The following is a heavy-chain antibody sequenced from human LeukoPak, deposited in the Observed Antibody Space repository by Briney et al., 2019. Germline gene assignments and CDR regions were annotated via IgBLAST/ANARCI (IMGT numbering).Heavy chain of an antibody. J-gene: IGHJ5*02. CDR2: ISGSGGST. V-gene: IGHV3-23*01. D-gene: IGHD1-7*01. CDR1: GFTFSSYA. Sequence: TGGSLRLSCAASGFTFSSYAMSWVRQAPGKGLEWVSAISGSGGSTYYADSVKGRFTISRDNSKNTLYLEMNSLRVEDTAVYYCAKDGTGTTRVNWFDPWGQGTLVTVSS. CDR3: AKDGTGTTRVNWFDP.